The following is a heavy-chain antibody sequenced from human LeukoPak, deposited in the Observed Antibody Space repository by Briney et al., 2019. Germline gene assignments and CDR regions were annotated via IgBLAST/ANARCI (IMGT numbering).Heavy chain of an antibody. CDR2: IYHSGST. CDR1: GGSISSRNW. D-gene: IGHD2-2*01. J-gene: IGHJ4*02. V-gene: IGHV4-4*02. CDR3: ARAVGYCSSTSCWPY. Sequence: PSGTLSLTCAVSGGSISSRNWWSWVRQPPGKGLEWIGEIYHSGSTNYNPSLKSRVTISVDKSKNQFSLKLSSVTAADTAVYYCARAVGYCSSTSCWPYWGQGTLVTVSS.